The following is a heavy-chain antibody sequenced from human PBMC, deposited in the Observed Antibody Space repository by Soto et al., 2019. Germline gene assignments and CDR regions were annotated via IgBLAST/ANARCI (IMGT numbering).Heavy chain of an antibody. CDR3: ARWIHLFGHRNWFDP. CDR1: GGSISSYY. Sequence: SETLSLTCTVSGGSISSYYWSWIRQPPGKGLEWIGYIYYSGSTNYNPSLKSRVTISVDTSKNQFSLKLSSVTAADTAVYYCARWIHLFGHRNWFDPWGQGTLVTVSS. J-gene: IGHJ5*02. CDR2: IYYSGST. V-gene: IGHV4-59*01. D-gene: IGHD5-18*01.